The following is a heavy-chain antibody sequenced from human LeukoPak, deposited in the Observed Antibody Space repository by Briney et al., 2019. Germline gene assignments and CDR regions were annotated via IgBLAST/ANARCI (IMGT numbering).Heavy chain of an antibody. CDR3: ARLGEPHAAFFDY. CDR1: GSRFTSYW. CDR2: IYPGDSDT. D-gene: IGHD6-13*01. V-gene: IGHV5-51*01. Sequence: GESLKISCKGSGSRFTSYWIGWVRQMPGKGLEWMGIIYPGDSDTRYSPSFQGQVTISADKSISTAYLQWSSLKASDTAMYYCARLGEPHAAFFDYWGQGTLVTVSS. J-gene: IGHJ4*02.